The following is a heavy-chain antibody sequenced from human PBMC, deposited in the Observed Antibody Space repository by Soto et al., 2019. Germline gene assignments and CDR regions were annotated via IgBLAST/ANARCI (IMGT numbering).Heavy chain of an antibody. CDR2: IWFDGTKK. Sequence: QVPLVESGGGVVQPGRSLRLSCAASGFTFTSYGMHWVRQAPGKGLEWVAVIWFDGTKKYYADFVKGRLTISRDNSKNTLYLHMTSLRAEDTGVYYCARTYGGDAENYYFGMDVWGQGTTVTVSS. V-gene: IGHV3-33*01. D-gene: IGHD2-21*02. CDR1: GFTFTSYG. J-gene: IGHJ6*02. CDR3: ARTYGGDAENYYFGMDV.